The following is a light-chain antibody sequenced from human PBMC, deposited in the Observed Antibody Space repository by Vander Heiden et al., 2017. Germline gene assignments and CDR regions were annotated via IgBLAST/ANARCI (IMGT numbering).Light chain of an antibody. CDR2: EVS. V-gene: IGLV2-8*01. CDR3: SSYAGSNNVV. Sequence: FALTLPPSPSGSPGPSVTISCTGTSSDVGGYNYVSWYQQHPGKAPKLMIYEVSKRPSGVPDRFSGSKSGNTASLTVSGLQAEDEADYYCSSYAGSNNVVFGGGTKLTVL. J-gene: IGLJ2*01. CDR1: SSDVGGYNY.